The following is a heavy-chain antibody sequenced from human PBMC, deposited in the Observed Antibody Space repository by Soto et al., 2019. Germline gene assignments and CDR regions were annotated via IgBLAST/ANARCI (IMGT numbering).Heavy chain of an antibody. V-gene: IGHV1-18*01. CDR2: ISAYNGNT. CDR3: ARDLVAYYYDSSVYY. D-gene: IGHD3-22*01. Sequence: ASVKVSCKASGYTFTSYGISWVRQAPGQGLEWMGWISAYNGNTNYAQKLQGRVTMTTDTSTSTAYMELRSLRSDDTAVYYCARDLVAYYYDSSVYYWGQGTLVTVSS. CDR1: GYTFTSYG. J-gene: IGHJ4*02.